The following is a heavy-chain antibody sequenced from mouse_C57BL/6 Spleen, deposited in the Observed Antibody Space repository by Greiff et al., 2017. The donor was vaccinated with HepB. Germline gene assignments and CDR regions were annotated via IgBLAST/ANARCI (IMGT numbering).Heavy chain of an antibody. D-gene: IGHD3-1*01. V-gene: IGHV1-50*01. CDR1: GYTFTSYW. CDR2: IDPSDSYT. Sequence: VQLQQPGAELVKPGASVKLSCKASGYTFTSYWMQWVKQRPGQGLEWIGEIDPSDSYTNYNQKFKGKATLTVDTSSSTAYMQLSSLTSEDSAVYYCARYLGRGYAMDYWGQGTSVTVSS. CDR3: ARYLGRGYAMDY. J-gene: IGHJ4*01.